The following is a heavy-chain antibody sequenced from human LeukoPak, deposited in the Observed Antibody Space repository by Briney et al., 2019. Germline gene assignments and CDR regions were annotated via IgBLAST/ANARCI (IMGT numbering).Heavy chain of an antibody. Sequence: GGSLRLSCAASGFTFSSYAMSWVRQAPGKGREWVSAISGSGGSTYYADSVKGRFTISRDNSKNTLYLQMNSLRAEDTAVYYCAKDLYGPRYYFDYWGQGTLVTVSS. CDR2: ISGSGGST. D-gene: IGHD2/OR15-2a*01. J-gene: IGHJ4*02. V-gene: IGHV3-23*01. CDR1: GFTFSSYA. CDR3: AKDLYGPRYYFDY.